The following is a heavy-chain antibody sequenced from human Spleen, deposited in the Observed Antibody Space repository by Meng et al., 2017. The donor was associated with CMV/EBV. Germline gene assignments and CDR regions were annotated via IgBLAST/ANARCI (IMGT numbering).Heavy chain of an antibody. CDR3: ARAYYDILTGYSYYFDY. CDR2: ISYDGSNK. Sequence: GHVVEAGGGVVQPGRSLRLSCAASGFTFSSYAMHWVRQAPGKGLEWVAVISYDGSNKYYADSVKGRFTISRDNSKNTLYLQMNSLRAEDTAVYYCARAYYDILTGYSYYFDYWGQGTLVTVSS. V-gene: IGHV3-30-3*01. D-gene: IGHD3-9*01. CDR1: GFTFSSYA. J-gene: IGHJ4*02.